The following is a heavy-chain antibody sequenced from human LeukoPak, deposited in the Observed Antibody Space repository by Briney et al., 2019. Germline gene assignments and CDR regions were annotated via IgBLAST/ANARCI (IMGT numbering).Heavy chain of an antibody. Sequence: SETLSLTCTVSGGYISSYYWSWIRQPPGKGLEWIGYIYYSGSTNYNPSLKSRVTISVDTSRNQFSLKLSSLTAADTAVYYCARYYYESSGYYVLDYWGQGTLVTVSS. CDR3: ARYYYESSGYYVLDY. CDR1: GGYISSYY. D-gene: IGHD3-22*01. V-gene: IGHV4-59*01. CDR2: IYYSGST. J-gene: IGHJ4*02.